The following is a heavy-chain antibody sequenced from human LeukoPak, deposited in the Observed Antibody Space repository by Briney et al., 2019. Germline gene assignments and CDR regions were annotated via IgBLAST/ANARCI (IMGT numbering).Heavy chain of an antibody. CDR3: AKDGYFHDSSGYSYFDS. J-gene: IGHJ4*02. CDR1: GFTFSSYW. D-gene: IGHD3-22*01. CDR2: ISGSGGTT. Sequence: GGSLRLSCAASGFTFSSYWMHWVRQVPGKGLEWVSSISGSGGTTYYAGSVRGRFTISRDNAKKTLFLHMRSLRAEDTALYYCAKDGYFHDSSGYSYFDSWGQGILVSVSS. V-gene: IGHV3-23*01.